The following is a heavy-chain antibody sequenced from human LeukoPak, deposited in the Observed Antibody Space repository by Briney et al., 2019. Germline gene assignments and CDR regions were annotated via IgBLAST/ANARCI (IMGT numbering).Heavy chain of an antibody. D-gene: IGHD3-10*01. CDR2: ISGSGDST. J-gene: IGHJ3*02. Sequence: GGSLRLSCAASRFTFSNYAMGWVRPAPGKGLEWVSAISGSGDSTYYADSVKGRFSISRENSKNTLYLQMNSLRAEDTAVYYCAKATGSSQYDAFDIWGQGTMVTVSS. CDR1: RFTFSNYA. CDR3: AKATGSSQYDAFDI. V-gene: IGHV3-23*01.